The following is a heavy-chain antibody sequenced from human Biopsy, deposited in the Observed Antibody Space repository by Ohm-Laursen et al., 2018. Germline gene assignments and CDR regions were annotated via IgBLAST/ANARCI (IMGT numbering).Heavy chain of an antibody. CDR3: AADINVWNVNY. Sequence: GASVKVSCKVSGYTLTALSMHWVRQAPGRGLEWMGGFAPENGKTIYAQKFQGRITMTKDTSTDTAYMELSSLRSEDTAVYYCAADINVWNVNYWGQGTQVTVSS. D-gene: IGHD1-1*01. J-gene: IGHJ4*02. CDR2: FAPENGKT. V-gene: IGHV1-24*01. CDR1: GYTLTALS.